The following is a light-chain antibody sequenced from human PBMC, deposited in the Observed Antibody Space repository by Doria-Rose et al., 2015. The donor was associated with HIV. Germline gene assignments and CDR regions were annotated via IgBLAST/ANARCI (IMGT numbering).Light chain of an antibody. CDR3: XQYYNTPYT. CDR1: QSVYXSXNNKNY. Sequence: SXDFLAVSLGERAXINCKSSQSVYXSXNNKNYLAWYQQKPGQPPKLLIYWASSRDSGVPDRFSGSGSGTDFSLTISSLQAEDVAIYYCXQYYNTPYTFGQGTKXEI. CDR2: WAS. V-gene: IGKV4-1*01. J-gene: IGKJ2*01.